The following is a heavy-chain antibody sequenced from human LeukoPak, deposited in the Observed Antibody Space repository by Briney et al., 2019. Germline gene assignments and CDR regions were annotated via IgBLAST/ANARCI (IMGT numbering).Heavy chain of an antibody. CDR1: GFTFSSYA. V-gene: IGHV3-7*01. CDR2: IKQDGSEK. J-gene: IGHJ4*02. Sequence: GGSLRLSCAAPGFTFSSYAMSWVRQAPGKGLEWVANIKQDGSEKYYVDSVKGRFTISRDNAKNSLYLQMNSLKAEDTAVYYCARAVVYGDYQIFDYWGQGTLVTVSS. CDR3: ARAVVYGDYQIFDY. D-gene: IGHD4-17*01.